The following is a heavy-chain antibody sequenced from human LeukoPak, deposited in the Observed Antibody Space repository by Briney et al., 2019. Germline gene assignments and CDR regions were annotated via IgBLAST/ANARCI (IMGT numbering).Heavy chain of an antibody. CDR1: GYTFTSYD. D-gene: IGHD3-9*01. J-gene: IGHJ6*03. Sequence: ASVKVSCKASGYTFTSYDINWVRQATGQGLEWMGWMNPNSGNTGYAQKFQGRVTMTRNTSISTAYMEQSSLRSEDTAVYYCARTYDIATPPHYYMDVWGKGTTVTISS. CDR3: ARTYDIATPPHYYMDV. CDR2: MNPNSGNT. V-gene: IGHV1-8*01.